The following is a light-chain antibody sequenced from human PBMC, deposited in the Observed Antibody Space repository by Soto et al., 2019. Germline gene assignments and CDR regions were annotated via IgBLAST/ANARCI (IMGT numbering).Light chain of an antibody. CDR3: LQHNSGT. J-gene: IGKJ4*01. Sequence: DLQLTQSPSFLSASVGDRVTITCRASQGIGIYLAWYQRKPGKAPKLLIYAASTLQSGVPSRFSGSGSGTEFTLTISSLQPEDFATYYCLQHNSGTFGGGTKVEIK. V-gene: IGKV1-9*01. CDR1: QGIGIY. CDR2: AAS.